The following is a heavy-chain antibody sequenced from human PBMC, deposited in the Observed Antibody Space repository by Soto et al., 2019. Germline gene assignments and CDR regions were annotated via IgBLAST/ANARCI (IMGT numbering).Heavy chain of an antibody. CDR1: GLIFSNYK. J-gene: IGHJ5*02. CDR3: ARDGSGYDS. Sequence: GGSLRLSCAASGLIFSNYKMHWVRQAPGKGLVWVSRINTDGSIIDYADSVKGRFTVSRDNSKNTLYLQMNSLRAEDTAVYYCARDGSGYDSWGQGTLVTVSS. CDR2: INTDGSII. D-gene: IGHD5-12*01. V-gene: IGHV3-74*01.